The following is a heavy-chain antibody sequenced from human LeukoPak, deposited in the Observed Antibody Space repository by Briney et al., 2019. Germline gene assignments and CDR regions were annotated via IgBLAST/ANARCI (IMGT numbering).Heavy chain of an antibody. V-gene: IGHV1-2*06. CDR3: ARGGVATSPFDY. CDR1: GYTLTGYY. CDR2: INPNSGGT. D-gene: IGHD5-12*01. Sequence: ASVNVSCKASGYTLTGYYMHWVRQAPGQGLEWMGRINPNSGGTNYAQKFQGRVTMTRDTSISTAYMELSRLRSDDTAVYYCARGGVATSPFDYWGQGTLVTVSS. J-gene: IGHJ4*02.